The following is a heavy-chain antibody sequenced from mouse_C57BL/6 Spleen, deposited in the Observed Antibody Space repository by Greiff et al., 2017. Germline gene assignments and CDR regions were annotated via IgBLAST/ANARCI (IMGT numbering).Heavy chain of an antibody. V-gene: IGHV1-72*01. CDR3: ARQDYGSSEFAY. D-gene: IGHD1-1*01. J-gene: IGHJ3*01. CDR2: IDPNSGGT. Sequence: QVQLKQPGAELVKPGASVKLSCKASGYTFTSYWMHWVKQRPGRGLEWIGRIDPNSGGTKYNEKFKSKATLTVDKPSSTAYMQLSSLTSEDSAVYYCARQDYGSSEFAYWGQGTLVTVSA. CDR1: GYTFTSYW.